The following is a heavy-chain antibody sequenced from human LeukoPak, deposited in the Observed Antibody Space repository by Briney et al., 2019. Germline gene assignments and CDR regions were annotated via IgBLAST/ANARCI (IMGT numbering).Heavy chain of an antibody. V-gene: IGHV3-53*01. D-gene: IGHD3-3*02. CDR3: TRDAALSFDS. Sequence: GGSLRLSCAASGFTVSSNHLSWVRQAPEKGLEWVSVIYSGGGTFYADSVKGRFTISRDNAKNTVYLQMNSLRAEDTAVYYCTRDAALSFDSWGQGTLVTVSS. J-gene: IGHJ4*02. CDR2: IYSGGGT. CDR1: GFTVSSNH.